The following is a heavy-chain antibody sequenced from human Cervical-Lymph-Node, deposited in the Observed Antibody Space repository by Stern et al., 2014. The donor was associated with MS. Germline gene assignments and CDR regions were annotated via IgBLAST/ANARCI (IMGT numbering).Heavy chain of an antibody. CDR1: GYNFNIYW. J-gene: IGHJ3*02. Sequence: EVQLLESGAEVKKTGESLKLSCKGSGYNFNIYWIGWVRHMPGKVLEWMGIIYPGDSETTYSPSFQGQVTISADKSISTAYLQWSSLKASDTAMYYCARVRGHFGYDAFDIWGQGTMVTVSS. D-gene: IGHD3-10*01. CDR3: ARVRGHFGYDAFDI. CDR2: IYPGDSET. V-gene: IGHV5-51*01.